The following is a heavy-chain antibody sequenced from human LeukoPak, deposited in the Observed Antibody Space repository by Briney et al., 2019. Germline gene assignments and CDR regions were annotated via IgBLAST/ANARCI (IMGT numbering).Heavy chain of an antibody. CDR3: ARSPGDWAYFDY. CDR2: IHWDDDK. CDR1: GFSISTSGMC. D-gene: IGHD3/OR15-3a*01. Sequence: SGPALVKPTQTLTLTCTFSGFSISTSGMCVSWIRQPPGKALEWLARIHWDDDKFYSTSLKIRLTISKDTSKNQVVLTMTNMDPVDTATYYCARSPGDWAYFDYWGQGTLVTVSS. V-gene: IGHV2-70*17. J-gene: IGHJ4*02.